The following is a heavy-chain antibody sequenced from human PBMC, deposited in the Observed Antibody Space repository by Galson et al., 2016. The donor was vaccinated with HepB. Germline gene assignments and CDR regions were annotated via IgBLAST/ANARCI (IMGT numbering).Heavy chain of an antibody. J-gene: IGHJ2*01. CDR3: ARDPARHSSDPLWYLEL. D-gene: IGHD4-11*01. CDR1: GFTFSDSDYY. Sequence: SLRLSCAVSGFTFSDSDYYISWIRQAPGKGLEWVSHISISRSYTNYADSVKGRSTISRDNAKNSLYLQMDSLRGEDTAVYYCARDPARHSSDPLWYLELWGRGTLVTVSS. V-gene: IGHV3-11*05. CDR2: ISISRSYT.